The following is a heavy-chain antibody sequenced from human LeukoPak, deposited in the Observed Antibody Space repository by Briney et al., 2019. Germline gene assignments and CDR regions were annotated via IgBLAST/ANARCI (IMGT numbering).Heavy chain of an antibody. J-gene: IGHJ4*02. CDR3: ASKCSSTSCYYFDY. V-gene: IGHV1-69*01. CDR1: GGTFSSYA. Sequence: GSSVKVSCKASGGTFSSYAISWVRQAPGQGLEWMGGIIPIFGTANYAQKFQGRVTITADESTSTACMELSSLRSEDTAVYYCASKCSSTSCYYFDYWGQGTLVTVSS. CDR2: IIPIFGTA. D-gene: IGHD2-2*01.